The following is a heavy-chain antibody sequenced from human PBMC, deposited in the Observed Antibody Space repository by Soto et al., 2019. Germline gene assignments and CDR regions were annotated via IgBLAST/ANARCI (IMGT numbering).Heavy chain of an antibody. CDR3: ARVYPSDTRYGYVGNNWFDP. V-gene: IGHV1-46*03. J-gene: IGHJ5*02. D-gene: IGHD5-18*01. CDR1: GYTFTGYY. Sequence: GASVKVSCKASGYTFTGYYMHWVRQAPGQGLEWMGIINPSGGSTSYAQKFQGRVTMTRDTSTSTVYMEPSSLRSEDTAVYYCARVYPSDTRYGYVGNNWFDPWGQGTLVTVSS. CDR2: INPSGGST.